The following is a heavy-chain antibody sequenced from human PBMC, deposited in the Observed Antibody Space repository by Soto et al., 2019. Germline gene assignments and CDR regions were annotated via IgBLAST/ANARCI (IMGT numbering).Heavy chain of an antibody. CDR3: ARAPDY. Sequence: GGSLRLSCAASGFTFSAYSMTWVRQAPGKGLEWLSYISSGSTTIYYADSVKGRFTISRDNAKNSLYLQMNSLRDEDTAVYYCARAPDYWGQGTLVTVSS. J-gene: IGHJ4*02. CDR1: GFTFSAYS. V-gene: IGHV3-48*02. CDR2: ISSGSTTI.